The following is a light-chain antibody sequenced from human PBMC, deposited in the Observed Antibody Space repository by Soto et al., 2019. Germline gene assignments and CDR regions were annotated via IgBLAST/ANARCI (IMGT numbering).Light chain of an antibody. Sequence: AIRMTQSPSSLSASTGDRVTITCRASQGISSYLAWYQQKPGKAPKLLIYAASNLQSGVPSRFSGSGSGTDFTLTISSLQPEDVATYYCQQYKSYTWTFGQGTKVDIK. CDR3: QQYKSYTWT. CDR2: AAS. CDR1: QGISSY. J-gene: IGKJ1*01. V-gene: IGKV1-8*01.